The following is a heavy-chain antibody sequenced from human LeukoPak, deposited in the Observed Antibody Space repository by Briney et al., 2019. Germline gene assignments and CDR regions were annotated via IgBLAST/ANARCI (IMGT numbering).Heavy chain of an antibody. CDR1: GFTFSSYA. V-gene: IGHV3-23*01. CDR3: AKGYSSGWYDY. D-gene: IGHD6-19*01. CDR2: ISDSGGST. J-gene: IGHJ4*02. Sequence: GGSLRLSCAASGFTFSSYAMSWVRQAPGKGLEWVSGISDSGGSTYYADSVKGRFTISRDNYKKTLYLQMNSLRAEDTAVYYCAKGYSSGWYDYWGQGTLVTVSS.